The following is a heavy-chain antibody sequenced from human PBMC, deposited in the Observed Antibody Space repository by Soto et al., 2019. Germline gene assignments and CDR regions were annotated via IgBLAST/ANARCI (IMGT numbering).Heavy chain of an antibody. CDR2: IYPGDSDT. Sequence: LKISCKGSGYSFTSYWIGWVRQMPGKGLEWMGIIYPGDSDTRYSPSFQGQVTISADKSISTAYLQWSSLKASDTAMYYCARHIEYYYDSSGYYQNAFDIWGQGTMVTVSS. CDR3: ARHIEYYYDSSGYYQNAFDI. J-gene: IGHJ3*02. D-gene: IGHD3-22*01. CDR1: GYSFTSYW. V-gene: IGHV5-51*01.